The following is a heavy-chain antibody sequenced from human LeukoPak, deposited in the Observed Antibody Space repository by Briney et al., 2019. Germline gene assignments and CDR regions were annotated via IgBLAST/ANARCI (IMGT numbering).Heavy chain of an antibody. CDR2: IIDTGST. V-gene: IGHV4-34*12. J-gene: IGHJ4*02. CDR1: GGSFSGYY. CDR3: ARGLASGYPPIPFDY. D-gene: IGHD3-3*01. Sequence: SETLSLTCAVHGGSFSGYYWTWIRQPPGKGLEWIGEIIDTGSTKYTSSLKSRVTISVDTSKNQFSLSLDSVTAADTAVYYCARGLASGYPPIPFDYWGQGTLVTVSS.